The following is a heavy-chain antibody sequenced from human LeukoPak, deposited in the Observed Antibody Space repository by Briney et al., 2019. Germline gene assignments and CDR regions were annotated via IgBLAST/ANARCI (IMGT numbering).Heavy chain of an antibody. D-gene: IGHD3-22*01. CDR2: IYYSGST. Sequence: SETLSLTCTVSGGSISSYYWSWTRQPPGKGLEWIGYIYYSGSTNYNPSLKSRVTISVDTSKNQFSLKLSSVTAADTAVYYCARGGGYDSSGPFPFDPWGQGTLVTVSS. CDR3: ARGGGYDSSGPFPFDP. J-gene: IGHJ5*02. V-gene: IGHV4-59*01. CDR1: GGSISSYY.